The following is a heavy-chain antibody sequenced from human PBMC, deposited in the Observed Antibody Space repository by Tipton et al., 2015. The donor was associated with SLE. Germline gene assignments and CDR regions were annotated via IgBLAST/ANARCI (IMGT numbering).Heavy chain of an antibody. J-gene: IGHJ4*02. Sequence: TLSLTCTVSGGSISSSSYYWGWIRQPPGKGLEWIGSIYYSGSTYYNPSLKSRVTISVDTSKNQFSLKLSSVTAADTAVYYCARGTYYYDSSGYYLFDYWGQGTLVTVSS. CDR1: GGSISSSSYY. CDR2: IYYSGST. D-gene: IGHD3-22*01. V-gene: IGHV4-39*07. CDR3: ARGTYYYDSSGYYLFDY.